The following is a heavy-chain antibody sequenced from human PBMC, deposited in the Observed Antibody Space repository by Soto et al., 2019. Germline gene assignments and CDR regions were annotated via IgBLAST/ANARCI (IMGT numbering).Heavy chain of an antibody. Sequence: QVQLVESGGGVVQPGRSLRLSCADSGFTFTDYGMHWVRQAPGKGLESVAVISYDGSNKNYADSVKSRFTISRDNSKNTLYLQMNSLRAEDTAVYYCAKDTYYHDSSGYYVFDYWGRGTLVTVSS. CDR3: AKDTYYHDSSGYYVFDY. J-gene: IGHJ4*02. CDR1: GFTFTDYG. CDR2: ISYDGSNK. D-gene: IGHD3-22*01. V-gene: IGHV3-30*18.